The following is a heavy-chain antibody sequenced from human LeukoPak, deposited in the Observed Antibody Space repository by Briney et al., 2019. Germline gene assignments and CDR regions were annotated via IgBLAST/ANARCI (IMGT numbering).Heavy chain of an antibody. D-gene: IGHD3-22*01. CDR3: ARDFYDTSGYYYDY. Sequence: GGSLRLSCAASGFTFSSYDMTWVRQAPGRGLEWVSSITGSGASTYYADSVKGRFSISRDNSKNSLYLQMNSLRAEDTAVYYCARDFYDTSGYYYDYWGQGTLVTVSS. CDR1: GFTFSSYD. V-gene: IGHV3-23*01. J-gene: IGHJ4*02. CDR2: ITGSGAST.